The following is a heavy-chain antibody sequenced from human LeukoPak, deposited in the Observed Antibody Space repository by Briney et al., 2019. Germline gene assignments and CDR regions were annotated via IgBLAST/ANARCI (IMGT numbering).Heavy chain of an antibody. Sequence: RGSLRLSCAASGFTFSSYAMHWVRQAPGKGLESVSAISSNGGSTYYANSVRGRFTISRDNSKNTLYLQMGSLRAEDMAVYYCASAYSSTWRGYFDYWGQGTLVTVSS. J-gene: IGHJ4*02. CDR3: ASAYSSTWRGYFDY. CDR2: ISSNGGST. D-gene: IGHD6-13*01. CDR1: GFTFSSYA. V-gene: IGHV3-64*01.